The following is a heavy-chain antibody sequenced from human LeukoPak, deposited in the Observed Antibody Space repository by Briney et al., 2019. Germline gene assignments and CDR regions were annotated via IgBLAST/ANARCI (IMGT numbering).Heavy chain of an antibody. D-gene: IGHD1-26*01. CDR1: GFTFRDAA. J-gene: IGHJ5*02. CDR3: AKDMELAS. CDR2: ISSSGANA. V-gene: IGHV3-23*01. Sequence: SGGSLTLSCAASGFTFRDAAMTWVRQAPEKGLEWVSLISSSGANAYYADSVKGRFTISRDNSKNTLYLQMNNLRGEDTAEYYCAKDMELASWGQGTLVIVSS.